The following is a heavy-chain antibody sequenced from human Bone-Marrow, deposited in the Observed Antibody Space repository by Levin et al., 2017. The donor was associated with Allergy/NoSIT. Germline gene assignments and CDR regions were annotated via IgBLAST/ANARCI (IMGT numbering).Heavy chain of an antibody. D-gene: IGHD6-19*01. V-gene: IGHV3-11*01. Sequence: PGGSLRLSCAASEFTFSDYYMSWIRQAPGKGLEWLSCITNGASTMYYADSVKGRFTISRDNAKNSLYRQMNSLRAEDTAMYYCVRDREYSSDWSKRFDYWGQGTLVTVSS. J-gene: IGHJ4*02. CDR3: VRDREYSSDWSKRFDY. CDR1: EFTFSDYY. CDR2: ITNGASTM.